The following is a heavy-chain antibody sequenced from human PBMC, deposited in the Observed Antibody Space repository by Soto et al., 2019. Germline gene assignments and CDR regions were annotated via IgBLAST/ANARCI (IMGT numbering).Heavy chain of an antibody. V-gene: IGHV1-69*13. CDR2: MIPIFGTA. CDR3: ARGMATVPYYYYYMDV. CDR1: GGTFSSYA. Sequence: SVKVSCKASGGTFSSYAISWVRQAPGQGLEWMGGMIPIFGTANYAQKFQGRVTITADESTSTAYMELSSLRSEDTAVYYCARGMATVPYYYYYMDVWGKGTTVTVSS. J-gene: IGHJ6*03. D-gene: IGHD4-4*01.